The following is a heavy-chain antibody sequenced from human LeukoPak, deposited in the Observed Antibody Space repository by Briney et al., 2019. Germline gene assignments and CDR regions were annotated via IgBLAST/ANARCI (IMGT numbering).Heavy chain of an antibody. J-gene: IGHJ6*03. CDR1: GFTFSSYA. V-gene: IGHV3-23*01. CDR2: ISGSGGST. D-gene: IGHD6-6*01. Sequence: QPGGSLRLSCAASGFTFSSYAMSWVRQAPGKGLEWVSAISGSGGSTYYADSVKGRFTISRDNSKNTLYLQMNSLRAEDTAVYYCAKAGGAARLSYYYMDVWGKGTTVTVSS. CDR3: AKAGGAARLSYYYMDV.